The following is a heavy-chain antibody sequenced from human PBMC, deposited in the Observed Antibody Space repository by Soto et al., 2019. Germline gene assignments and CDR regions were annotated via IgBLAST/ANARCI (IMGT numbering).Heavy chain of an antibody. CDR1: GFTFSSYW. D-gene: IGHD3-10*01. J-gene: IGHJ4*02. Sequence: VGSLRLSCAASGFTFSSYWMSWVRQAPGKGLEWVANIKQDGSEKYYVDSVKGRFTISRDNAKNSLYLQMNSLRAEDTAVYYCAREGVTHLFYYFDYWGQGTLVTVSS. CDR2: IKQDGSEK. V-gene: IGHV3-7*03. CDR3: AREGVTHLFYYFDY.